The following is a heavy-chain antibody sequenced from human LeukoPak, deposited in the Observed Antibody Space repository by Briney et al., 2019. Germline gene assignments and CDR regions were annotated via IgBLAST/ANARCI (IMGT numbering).Heavy chain of an antibody. Sequence: GRSLRLSCAASGFTFSSYAMLWVRQAPGKGLEWVALISYDESYRYYADSVKGRFTISRDNSKNTLYLQMNSLRADDTAVYYCARVQWELLYPDYWGQGTLVTVSS. CDR3: ARVQWELLYPDY. V-gene: IGHV3-30-3*01. J-gene: IGHJ4*02. CDR2: ISYDESYR. CDR1: GFTFSSYA. D-gene: IGHD1-26*01.